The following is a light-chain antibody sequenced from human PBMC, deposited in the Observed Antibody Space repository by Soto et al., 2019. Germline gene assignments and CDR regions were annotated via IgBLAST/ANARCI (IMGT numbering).Light chain of an antibody. CDR1: QSVSSSY. Sequence: EIVLTQSPGNLSLSPGERATLSCRASQSVSSSYLAWYQQKPGQAPRLLIYGASSRATSIPDRSSGGGSGTDFTLTISRLEPEDVAVYYCQQYGSSPLVTFGPGTKVDIK. CDR3: QQYGSSPLVT. CDR2: GAS. J-gene: IGKJ3*01. V-gene: IGKV3-20*01.